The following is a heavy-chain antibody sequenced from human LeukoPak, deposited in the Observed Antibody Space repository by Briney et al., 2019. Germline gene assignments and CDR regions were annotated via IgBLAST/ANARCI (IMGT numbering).Heavy chain of an antibody. V-gene: IGHV1-69*13. D-gene: IGHD2-15*01. Sequence: WASVKVSCKASGGTFSSYAISWVRQAPGQGLEWMGGIIPIFGTANYAQKFQGRVTITADEPTSTAYMELSSLRSEDTAVYYCARAPGYCSGGSCYSMDYWGQGTLVTVSS. CDR3: ARAPGYCSGGSCYSMDY. CDR2: IIPIFGTA. J-gene: IGHJ4*02. CDR1: GGTFSSYA.